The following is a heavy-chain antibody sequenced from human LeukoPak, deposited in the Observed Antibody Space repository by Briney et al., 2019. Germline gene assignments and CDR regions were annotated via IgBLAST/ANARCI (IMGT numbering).Heavy chain of an antibody. CDR2: FSSSGSTI. CDR1: GFTFSSYE. CDR3: AELGITMIGGV. Sequence: GGSLRLSCAASGFTFSSYEMNWVRQAPGKGLEWVSYFSSSGSTIYYADSVKGRFTISRDNAKNSLYLQMNSLRAEDTAVYYCAELGITMIGGVWGKGTTVTISS. D-gene: IGHD3-10*02. V-gene: IGHV3-48*03. J-gene: IGHJ6*01.